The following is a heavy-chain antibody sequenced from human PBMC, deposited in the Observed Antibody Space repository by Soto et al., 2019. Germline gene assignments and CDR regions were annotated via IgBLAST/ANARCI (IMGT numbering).Heavy chain of an antibody. D-gene: IGHD3-22*01. J-gene: IGHJ3*02. CDR2: VSAYNGNT. Sequence: EASVKVSCKASGYTFTSYGISWVRQAPGQGLEWMGWVSAYNGNTNYAQKLQGRVTMTTDTSTSTAYMELRSLRSDDTAVYYCARVVVTADAFDIWGQGTMVTVSS. CDR3: ARVVVTADAFDI. CDR1: GYTFTSYG. V-gene: IGHV1-18*01.